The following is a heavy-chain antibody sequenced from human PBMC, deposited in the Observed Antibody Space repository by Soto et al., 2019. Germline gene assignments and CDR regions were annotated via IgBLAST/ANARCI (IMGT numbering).Heavy chain of an antibody. D-gene: IGHD2-2*01. CDR2: IIPVSGKI. Sequence: SVKVSCKASGDTFSSYAISWVRQAPGQGLEWVGGIIPVSGKINSAQKFQGRVTITADEFTSTVYMELSSLRSEDTAVYYCAKEGSTSRLNYYYYGMDVWGQGTTVTVSS. CDR3: AKEGSTSRLNYYYYGMDV. J-gene: IGHJ6*02. CDR1: GDTFSSYA. V-gene: IGHV1-69*13.